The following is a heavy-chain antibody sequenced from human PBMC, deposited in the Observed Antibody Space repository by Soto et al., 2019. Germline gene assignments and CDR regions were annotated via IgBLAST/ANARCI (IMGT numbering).Heavy chain of an antibody. CDR1: GFTVSSNY. CDR2: IYSGGST. D-gene: IGHD4-17*01. J-gene: IGHJ4*02. Sequence: PGGSLRLSCAASGFTVSSNYMSWVRQAPGKGLEWVSVIYSGGSTYYADSVKGRFTISRDNSKNTLYLQMNSLRAEDTAVYYCAREHGRVTVTYTRRGDYWGQGTLVTVSS. V-gene: IGHV3-66*01. CDR3: AREHGRVTVTYTRRGDY.